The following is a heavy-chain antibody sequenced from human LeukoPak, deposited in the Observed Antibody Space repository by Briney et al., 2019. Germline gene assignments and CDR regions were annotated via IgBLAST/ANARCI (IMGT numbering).Heavy chain of an antibody. V-gene: IGHV4-39*07. CDR2: INHSGST. CDR3: ARGLVDVRVVGAYYFDY. D-gene: IGHD2-15*01. J-gene: IGHJ4*02. Sequence: SETLSLTCTVSGXXXXSXSXYXSWIRXXXXXXXXXXGXINHSGSTNYNPSLKSRVTISVDTSKNQFSLKLSSVTAADTAVYYCARGLVDVRVVGAYYFDYWGQGTLVTVSS. CDR1: GXXXXSXSXY.